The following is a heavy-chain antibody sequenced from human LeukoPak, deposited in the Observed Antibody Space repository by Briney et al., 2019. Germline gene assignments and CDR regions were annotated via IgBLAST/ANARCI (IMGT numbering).Heavy chain of an antibody. D-gene: IGHD3-22*01. Sequence: ASVKVSCKASGYTFTGYYMHWVRQAPGQGREWMGRINPNSVGTNYAQKLQGRVTMTRDTSISTAYMELTRLRSDDTAVYYCARAPYYYDSSATPHFDYWGQGTLVTVSS. CDR3: ARAPYYYDSSATPHFDY. J-gene: IGHJ4*02. V-gene: IGHV1-2*06. CDR1: GYTFTGYY. CDR2: INPNSVGT.